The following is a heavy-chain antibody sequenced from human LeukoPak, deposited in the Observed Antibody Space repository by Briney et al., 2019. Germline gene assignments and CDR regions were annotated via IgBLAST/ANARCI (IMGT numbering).Heavy chain of an antibody. CDR3: ARGSPRRDGYNFDY. V-gene: IGHV4-61*05. Sequence: QPSETLSLTCTVSGGSISSSSYYWGWIRQPPGKGLEWIGYIYCSGSTNYNPSLKSRVTISVNTSKNQFSLKLSSVTAADTAVYYCARGSPRRDGYNFDYWGQGTLVTVSS. J-gene: IGHJ4*02. D-gene: IGHD5-24*01. CDR2: IYCSGST. CDR1: GGSISSSSYY.